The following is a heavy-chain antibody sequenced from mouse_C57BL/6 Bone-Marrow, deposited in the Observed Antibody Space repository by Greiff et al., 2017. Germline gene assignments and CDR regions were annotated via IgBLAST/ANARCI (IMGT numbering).Heavy chain of an antibody. CDR1: GFSFNTYA. Sequence: EVQVVESGGGLVQPKGSLKLSCAASGFSFNTYAMNWVRQAPGKGLEWVARIRSKSNNYATYYADSVKDRFTISRDDSESMLYLQMNNLKTEDTSMYYCVSNWGGYAMDYWGQGTSVTVSS. D-gene: IGHD4-1*01. V-gene: IGHV10-1*01. CDR2: IRSKSNNYAT. CDR3: VSNWGGYAMDY. J-gene: IGHJ4*01.